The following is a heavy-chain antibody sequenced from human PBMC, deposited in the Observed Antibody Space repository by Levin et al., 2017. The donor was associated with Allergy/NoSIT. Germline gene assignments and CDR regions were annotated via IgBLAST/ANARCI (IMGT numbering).Heavy chain of an antibody. CDR3: AKDTGGASDY. CDR1: GFTFSSYG. Sequence: GGSLRLSCAASGFTFSSYGMHWVRQAPGKGLEWVAVISYDGSNKYYADSVKGRFTISRDNSKNTLYLQMNSLRAEDTAVYYCAKDTGGASDYWGQGTLVTVSS. V-gene: IGHV3-30*18. D-gene: IGHD1-26*01. J-gene: IGHJ4*02. CDR2: ISYDGSNK.